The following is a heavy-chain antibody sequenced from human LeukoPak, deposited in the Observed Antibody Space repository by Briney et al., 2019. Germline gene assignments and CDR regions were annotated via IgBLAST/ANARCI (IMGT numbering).Heavy chain of an antibody. CDR2: IYSGGST. D-gene: IGHD3-22*01. Sequence: GGSLRLSCAASGFTVSSNYMSWVRQAPGKGLEWVSVIYSGGSTYYADSVKGRFTISRDNSKNTLYLQMNSLRAEDTAVYYCARDIAYDSSGYYSPHFDYWGQGTLVTVSS. V-gene: IGHV3-53*01. CDR1: GFTVSSNY. CDR3: ARDIAYDSSGYYSPHFDY. J-gene: IGHJ4*02.